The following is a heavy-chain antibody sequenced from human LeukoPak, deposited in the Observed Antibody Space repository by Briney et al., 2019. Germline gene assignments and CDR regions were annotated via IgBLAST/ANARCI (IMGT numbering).Heavy chain of an antibody. CDR1: GFTFSSYG. V-gene: IGHV3-33*06. CDR3: AKSDDYGDYGTSDY. J-gene: IGHJ4*02. Sequence: PGGSLRPSCAASGFTFSSYGMHWVRQAPGKGLEWVAVIWYDGSNKYYADSVKGRFTISRDNSKNTLYLQMNSLRAEDTAVYYCAKSDDYGDYGTSDYWGQGTLVTVSS. D-gene: IGHD4-17*01. CDR2: IWYDGSNK.